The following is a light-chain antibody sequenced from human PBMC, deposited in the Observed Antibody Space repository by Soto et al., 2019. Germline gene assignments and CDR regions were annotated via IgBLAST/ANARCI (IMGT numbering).Light chain of an antibody. J-gene: IGKJ4*01. CDR2: DTS. CDR3: QQYASMPFT. CDR1: QDIDRY. V-gene: IGKV1-33*01. Sequence: DIKQTQSPSSLPSSVGGRGTISTQATQDIDRYLNWYHQKPGKDPKLLIYDTSSLERGVPSRFRGYTSGTEFTFIITSLQPEDFATYCCQQYASMPFTFGRGTQVEI.